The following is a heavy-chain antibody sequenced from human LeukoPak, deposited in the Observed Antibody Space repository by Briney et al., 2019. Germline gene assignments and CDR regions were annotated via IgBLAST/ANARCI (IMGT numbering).Heavy chain of an antibody. CDR1: GGSISSSSYY. D-gene: IGHD4-17*01. CDR2: IYYSGST. CDR3: AREYGDYGESFFDY. V-gene: IGHV4-39*07. J-gene: IGHJ4*02. Sequence: SETLSLTCTVSGGSISSSSYYWGWIRQPPGKGLEWIGSIYYSGSTYYNPSLKSRVTISVDTSKNQFSLKLSSVTAADTAVYYCAREYGDYGESFFDYWGQGTLVTVSP.